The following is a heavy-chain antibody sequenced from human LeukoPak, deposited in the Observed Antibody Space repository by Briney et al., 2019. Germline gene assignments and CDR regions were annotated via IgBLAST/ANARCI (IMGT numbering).Heavy chain of an antibody. Sequence: GGSLRLSCAASGFTFRSYSMNWVRQAPGKGLEWVSSISSSSSYIYYADSVKGRFTISRDNAKNSLYLQMNSLRAEDTAVYYCARFGPPMVVPAAIPYYYSYGMHVWGKGTTVTVSS. V-gene: IGHV3-21*01. CDR2: ISSSSSYI. CDR1: GFTFRSYS. D-gene: IGHD2-2*01. CDR3: ARFGPPMVVPAAIPYYYSYGMHV. J-gene: IGHJ6*04.